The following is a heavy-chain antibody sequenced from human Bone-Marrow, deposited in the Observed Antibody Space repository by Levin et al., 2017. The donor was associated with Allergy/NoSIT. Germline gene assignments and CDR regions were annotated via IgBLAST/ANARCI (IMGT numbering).Heavy chain of an antibody. CDR2: ILYSGSI. D-gene: IGHD6-6*01. Sequence: RTSETLSLTCTVSGGSVNSASYYWSWIRQPPGKGLEWIGYILYSGSINYNPSLKSRVTVSLDTSKNQFSLKLSSVTTADTAVYYYARGRGSSSFFDYKDVWGKGTTVTVSS. CDR3: ARGRGSSSFFDYKDV. J-gene: IGHJ6*03. CDR1: GGSVNSASYY. V-gene: IGHV4-61*01.